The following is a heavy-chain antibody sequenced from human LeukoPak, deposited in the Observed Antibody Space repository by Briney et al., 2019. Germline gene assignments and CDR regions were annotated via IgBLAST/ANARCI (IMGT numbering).Heavy chain of an antibody. CDR3: TRPYDILTGYPGAFDI. CDR1: GGSISSRSYY. V-gene: IGHV4-39*01. Sequence: SETLSLTCTVSGGSISSRSYYWGWIRQPPGKGLEWIGSIYYSGSTYYNPSLKSRVTISVDTSKNQFSLKLSSVTAADTAVYYCTRPYDILTGYPGAFDIWAQGTMVTVSS. J-gene: IGHJ3*02. D-gene: IGHD3-9*01. CDR2: IYYSGST.